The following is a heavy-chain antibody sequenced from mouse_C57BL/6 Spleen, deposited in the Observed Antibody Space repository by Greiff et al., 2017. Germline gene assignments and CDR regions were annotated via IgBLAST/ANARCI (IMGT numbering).Heavy chain of an antibody. J-gene: IGHJ3*01. CDR3: ARETYYYGSSYPFAY. CDR2: INPSNGGT. Sequence: QVRLQQPGTELVKPGASVKLSCKASGYTFTSYWMHWVKQRPGQGLEWIGNINPSNGGTNYNEKFKSKATLTVDKSSSTAYMQLSSLTSEDSAVYYCARETYYYGSSYPFAYWGQGTLVTVSA. CDR1: GYTFTSYW. D-gene: IGHD1-1*01. V-gene: IGHV1-53*01.